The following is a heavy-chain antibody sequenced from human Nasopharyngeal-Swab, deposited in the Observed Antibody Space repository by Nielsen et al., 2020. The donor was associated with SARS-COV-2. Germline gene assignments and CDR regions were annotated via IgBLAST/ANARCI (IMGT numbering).Heavy chain of an antibody. D-gene: IGHD2-2*01. CDR3: ARDKGIQYCSSTSCYESMIDYYGMDV. CDR1: GFTFSSYS. J-gene: IGHJ6*02. Sequence: GESLKISCAASGFTFSSYSMNWVRQAPGKGLEWVSYISSSSSYIYYADSVKGRFTISRDNAKNSLYLQMNSLRAEDTAVYYCARDKGIQYCSSTSCYESMIDYYGMDVWGQGTTVTVSS. CDR2: ISSSSSYI. V-gene: IGHV3-21*01.